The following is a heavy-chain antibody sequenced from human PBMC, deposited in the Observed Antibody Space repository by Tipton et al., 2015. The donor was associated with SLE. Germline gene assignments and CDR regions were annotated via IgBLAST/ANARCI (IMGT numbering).Heavy chain of an antibody. V-gene: IGHV4-61*02. CDR3: AREVGYCGGDCYSYYFDY. CDR2: IYTSGST. CDR1: GGSISSGSYY. J-gene: IGHJ4*02. D-gene: IGHD2-21*01. Sequence: TLSLTCTVSGGSISSGSYYWSWIRQPAGKGLEWIGRIYTSGSTNYNPSLKSRVTISVDTSKNQFSLKLSSVTAADTAVYYCAREVGYCGGDCYSYYFDYWGQGTLVTVSS.